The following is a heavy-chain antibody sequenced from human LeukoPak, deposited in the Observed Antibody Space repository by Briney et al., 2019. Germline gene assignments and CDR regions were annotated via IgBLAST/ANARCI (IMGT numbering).Heavy chain of an antibody. CDR1: GFSFSNDW. Sequence: PGGSLRLSCAASGFSFSNDWMWWVRQAPGKGLEWVANINQDESKKYYVDSVKGRFTISRDNAKNSLYLQMSSLRAEDTAVYYCARDHAYRTDYWGQGTLVTVSS. D-gene: IGHD2-2*01. J-gene: IGHJ4*02. CDR3: ARDHAYRTDY. V-gene: IGHV3-7*01. CDR2: INQDESKK.